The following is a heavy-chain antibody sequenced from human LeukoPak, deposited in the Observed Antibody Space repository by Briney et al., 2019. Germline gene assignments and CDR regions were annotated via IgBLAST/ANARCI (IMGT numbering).Heavy chain of an antibody. J-gene: IGHJ4*02. CDR3: ARGVLTYSSSSGDY. D-gene: IGHD6-6*01. V-gene: IGHV3-21*01. CDR2: ISSSSSYI. CDR1: GFTFSSYS. Sequence: GGSLRLSCAASGFTFSSYSMNWVRQAPGKGPEWVSSISSSSSYIYYADSVKGRFTISRDNAKNSLYLQMNSLRAEDTAVYYCARGVLTYSSSSGDYWGQGTLVTVSS.